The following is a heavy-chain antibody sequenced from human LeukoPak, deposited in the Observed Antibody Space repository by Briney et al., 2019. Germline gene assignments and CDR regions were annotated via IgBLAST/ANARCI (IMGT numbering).Heavy chain of an antibody. CDR2: ISNDGINT. Sequence: GQSLRLSSAASGIIFSTYGMHWVRQAPGKGLEWVGVISNDGINTYYTDSLKGRFTISRDNSNSTLYLHVNSLRREDTAVYYCAKGRRGSSYVHYFDSWGQGALVTVSS. CDR3: AKGRRGSSYVHYFDS. CDR1: GIIFSTYG. V-gene: IGHV3-30*18. J-gene: IGHJ4*02. D-gene: IGHD5-18*01.